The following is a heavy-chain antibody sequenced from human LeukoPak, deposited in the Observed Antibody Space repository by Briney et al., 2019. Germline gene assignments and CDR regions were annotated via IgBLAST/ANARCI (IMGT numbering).Heavy chain of an antibody. D-gene: IGHD3-9*01. J-gene: IGHJ5*02. CDR3: ARDREYYDILTGYYFPWFDP. V-gene: IGHV3-21*01. Sequence: GGSLRLSCAASGFTFSSYEMNWVRQAPGKGLEWVSSISSSSSYIYYADSVKGRFTISRDNAKNSLYLQMNSLRAEDTAVYYCARDREYYDILTGYYFPWFDPWGQGTLVTVSS. CDR2: ISSSSSYI. CDR1: GFTFSSYE.